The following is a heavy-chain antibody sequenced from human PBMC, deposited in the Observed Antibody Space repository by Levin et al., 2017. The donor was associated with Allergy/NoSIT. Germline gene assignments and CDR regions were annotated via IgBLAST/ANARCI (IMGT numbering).Heavy chain of an antibody. J-gene: IGHJ4*02. D-gene: IGHD2-15*01. CDR3: ARSPTCSGGSCYLSGFDY. CDR2: IYYSGST. CDR1: GGSISSYY. V-gene: IGHV4-59*01. Sequence: SETLSLTCTVSGGSISSYYWSWIRQPPGKGLEWIGYIYYSGSTNYNPSLKSRVTISVDTSKNQFSLKLSSVTAADTAVYYCARSPTCSGGSCYLSGFDYWGQGTLVTVSS.